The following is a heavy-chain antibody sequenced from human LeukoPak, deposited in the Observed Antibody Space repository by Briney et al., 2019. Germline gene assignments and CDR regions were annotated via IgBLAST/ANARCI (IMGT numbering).Heavy chain of an antibody. J-gene: IGHJ4*02. CDR1: GFTFSNYA. CDR3: ARDRQYCSSVSCYPDYFDY. D-gene: IGHD2-2*01. CDR2: ISYDGNDK. Sequence: GGSLRLSCAASGFTFSNYAMHWVRQAPGKGLEWVAIISYDGNDKYYTDSVKGRFTISRDKSKNTLYLQMNSLRAEDTAVYYCARDRQYCSSVSCYPDYFDYWGQGTLVTVSS. V-gene: IGHV3-30-3*01.